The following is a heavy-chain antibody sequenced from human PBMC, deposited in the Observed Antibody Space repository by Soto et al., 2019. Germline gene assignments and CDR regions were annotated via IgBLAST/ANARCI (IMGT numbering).Heavy chain of an antibody. CDR2: IYWDDDK. Sequence: QITLKESGPTLVNPTQTLTLTCTFSGFSLSTSGVGVGWIRQPPGKALAWLALIYWDDDKRYSPSLKSRLTITKDTSKKQVVLTMTNMDPVDTVTYYCAHSLSRRRPDAFDIWGQGTMVTVAS. CDR1: GFSLSTSGVG. J-gene: IGHJ3*02. V-gene: IGHV2-5*02. CDR3: AHSLSRRRPDAFDI.